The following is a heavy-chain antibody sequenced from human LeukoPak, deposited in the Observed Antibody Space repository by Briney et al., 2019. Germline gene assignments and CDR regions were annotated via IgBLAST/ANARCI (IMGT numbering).Heavy chain of an antibody. D-gene: IGHD1-26*01. J-gene: IGHJ4*02. V-gene: IGHV3-11*01. Sequence: PGGSLRLSCAASGFTFSDYYMSWIRQAPGKGLEWVSYISSSGSTIYYADSVKGRFTISRDNAKNSLYLQMNSLRAEDTAVYYCARDSGWELQHFYFDHWGQGTLVTVSA. CDR1: GFTFSDYY. CDR3: ARDSGWELQHFYFDH. CDR2: ISSSGSTI.